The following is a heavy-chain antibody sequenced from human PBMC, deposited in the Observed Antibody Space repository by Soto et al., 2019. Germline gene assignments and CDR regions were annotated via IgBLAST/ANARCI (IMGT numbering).Heavy chain of an antibody. CDR1: GFTVSSNF. CDR2: IYSDGST. V-gene: IGHV3-66*01. J-gene: IGHJ4*02. CDR3: ASRRNPYGAYDY. Sequence: EVPLVVSGGGLVQPGGSLRLSCAASGFTVSSNFMSWVRQAPGKGLEWVSIIYSDGSTYYADSVKGRFTISRDKSKNTLYLQMNSLRADDTAVYYCASRRNPYGAYDYWGQGTLVTVSS. D-gene: IGHD4-17*01.